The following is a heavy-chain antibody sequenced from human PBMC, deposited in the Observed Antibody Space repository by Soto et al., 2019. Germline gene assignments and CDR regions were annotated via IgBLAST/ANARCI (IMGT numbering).Heavy chain of an antibody. V-gene: IGHV2-5*01. CDR3: GHRSDTLTGYSQNNWYFDL. D-gene: IGHD3-9*01. Sequence: QITLKESGPTLVKPTQTLTLTCTFSGFSLSTSGVGVGWIRQPPGKALEWLALIYSNDDKRYSPSLKSRLTITKDTSKNQVVLTMTNMDPVDTATYYCGHRSDTLTGYSQNNWYFDLWGRGTLVTVSS. J-gene: IGHJ2*01. CDR1: GFSLSTSGVG. CDR2: IYSNDDK.